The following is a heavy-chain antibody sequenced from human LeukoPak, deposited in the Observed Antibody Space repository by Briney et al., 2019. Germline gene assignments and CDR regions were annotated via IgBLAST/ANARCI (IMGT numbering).Heavy chain of an antibody. Sequence: PGRSLRLSCAVSGFTFSRYAMHWVRQAPGKGLEWVAVISYDGSNKYYADSVKGRFTISRDNSKNTLYLQMNSLRAEDTAVYYCARGGVMVLGDFDYWGQGTLVTVSS. CDR2: ISYDGSNK. V-gene: IGHV3-30*04. D-gene: IGHD2-15*01. CDR1: GFTFSRYA. CDR3: ARGGVMVLGDFDY. J-gene: IGHJ4*02.